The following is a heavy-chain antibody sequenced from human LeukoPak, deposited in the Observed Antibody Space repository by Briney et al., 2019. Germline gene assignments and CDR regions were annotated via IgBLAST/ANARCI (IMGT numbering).Heavy chain of an antibody. CDR2: IKHDGSEK. D-gene: IGHD6-19*01. CDR3: ATGGSRNGWSSY. V-gene: IGHV3-7*01. J-gene: IGHJ4*02. CDR1: GFTFNSIW. Sequence: PGGSLRLSCAASGFTFNSIWMSWVRQAPGKGLEWVANIKHDGSEKYYVDSVKGRFTISRDNAKNSLYLQMNSLRAEDTAVYYCATGGSRNGWSSYWGQGIRVTVSS.